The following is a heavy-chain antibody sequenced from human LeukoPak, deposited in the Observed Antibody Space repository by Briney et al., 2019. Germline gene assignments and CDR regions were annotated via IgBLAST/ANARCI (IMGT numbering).Heavy chain of an antibody. D-gene: IGHD3-3*01. Sequence: SETLSLTCTVSGGSISSHYWSWIRQPPGKELEWIGYIYYSGSTNYNPSLKSRVTISVDTSKNQFSLKLSSVTAADTAVYYCARVRYDFWSGYLFDYWGQGTLVTVSS. CDR2: IYYSGST. J-gene: IGHJ4*02. CDR3: ARVRYDFWSGYLFDY. CDR1: GGSISSHY. V-gene: IGHV4-59*11.